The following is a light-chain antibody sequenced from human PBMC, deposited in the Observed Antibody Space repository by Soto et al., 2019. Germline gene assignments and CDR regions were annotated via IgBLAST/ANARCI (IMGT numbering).Light chain of an antibody. CDR1: KGSGDT. Sequence: EIFLTHSPATLSLSPVETATLSCRASKGSGDTLASYQQKPRQTPRLLIYDTSIRATGVPARFSGSRSGAEFTLTISSLQSEDFAVYYCQHYVTWPLTFGGGTKVDI. CDR3: QHYVTWPLT. J-gene: IGKJ4*01. CDR2: DTS. V-gene: IGKV3-15*01.